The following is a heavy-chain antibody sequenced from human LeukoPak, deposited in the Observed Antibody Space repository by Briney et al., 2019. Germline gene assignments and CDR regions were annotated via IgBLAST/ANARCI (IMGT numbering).Heavy chain of an antibody. Sequence: PGGSLRLSCAASGFIFSIYSMNWVRQAPGKGLEWVSYISSSGSTIFYADSVKGRFTISRDNAQDSLSLQMNSLRAEDTAVYYCARGWHGCAFDIWRHGTMVTVSS. V-gene: IGHV3-48*04. CDR2: ISSSGSTI. CDR1: GFIFSIYS. CDR3: ARGWHGCAFDI. J-gene: IGHJ3*02.